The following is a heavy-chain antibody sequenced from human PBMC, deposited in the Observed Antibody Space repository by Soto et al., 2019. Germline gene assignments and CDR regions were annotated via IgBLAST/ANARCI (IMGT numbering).Heavy chain of an antibody. CDR1: WDSDSSNGAA. D-gene: IGHD3-9*01. CDR2: IYYRSKWYN. J-gene: IGHJ6*02. V-gene: IGHV6-1*01. CDR3: ARFDDYYDYGLYV. Sequence: SQTLSLTCAISWDSDSSNGAAWNWSRQTPSRGLEWLGRIYYRSKWYNDYAVYVNSRITINPDTSKHQFSLQLNSVTPGETAVYYCARFDDYYDYGLYVWGQGTTVTVSS.